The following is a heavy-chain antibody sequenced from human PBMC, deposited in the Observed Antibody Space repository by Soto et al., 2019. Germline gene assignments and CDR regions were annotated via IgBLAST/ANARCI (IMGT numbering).Heavy chain of an antibody. CDR2: INAGNGNT. J-gene: IGHJ5*02. V-gene: IGHV1-3*01. CDR1: GYTFTSYA. D-gene: IGHD4-4*01. CDR3: AREGCGGTVTTCWFDP. Sequence: ASVKVSCKASGYTFTSYAMHWVRQAPGQRLEWMGWINAGNGNTKYSQKFQGRVTITRDTSASTAYMELSSLRSEDTAVYYCAREGCGGTVTTCWFDPWGQGTMVTVYS.